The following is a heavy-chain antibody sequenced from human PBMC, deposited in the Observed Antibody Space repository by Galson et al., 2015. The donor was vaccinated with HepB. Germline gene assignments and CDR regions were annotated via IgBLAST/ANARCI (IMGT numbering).Heavy chain of an antibody. D-gene: IGHD6-19*01. CDR1: GFTFSNYG. CDR3: AKDPYLYSALAGTMAGFDY. J-gene: IGHJ4*02. Sequence: SLRLSWAASGFTFSNYGMHWVRQAPGKGLEWVAVISYDGSNKYYADSVKGRFTISRDNSKNTLYLQMNSLRAEDTALYYCAKDPYLYSALAGTMAGFDYWGQGTLVTVSS. V-gene: IGHV3-30*18. CDR2: ISYDGSNK.